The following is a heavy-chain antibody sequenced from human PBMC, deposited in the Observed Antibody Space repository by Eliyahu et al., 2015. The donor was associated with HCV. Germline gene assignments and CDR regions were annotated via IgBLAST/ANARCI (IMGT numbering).Heavy chain of an antibody. Sequence: QLQLQESGPGLVKPSETLSLTCXVSGXSISSSXYYWGWIRQPPGKGXXWIGGIYYSGSTXYNPXLKSRVTISVDTSKNQFSLKLSSVTAADTAVYYCARVGRVDYYDSSGYHNWFDPWGQGTLVTVSS. J-gene: IGHJ5*02. CDR2: IYYSGST. D-gene: IGHD3-22*01. V-gene: IGHV4-39*07. CDR1: GXSISSSXYY. CDR3: ARVGRVDYYDSSGYHNWFDP.